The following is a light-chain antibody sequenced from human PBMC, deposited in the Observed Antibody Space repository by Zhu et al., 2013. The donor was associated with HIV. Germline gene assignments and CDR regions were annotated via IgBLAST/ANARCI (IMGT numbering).Light chain of an antibody. V-gene: IGKV1-5*01. CDR3: QQYNGYSIT. Sequence: DIQMTQSPSTLSASVGHRVTITCRASQSIGSWLAWYQQRPGKAPKLLIYDASSLESGVPSRFSGSGSGTEFTLTISSLQPDDFATYYCQQYNGYSITFGQGTRLE. J-gene: IGKJ5*01. CDR1: QSIGSW. CDR2: DAS.